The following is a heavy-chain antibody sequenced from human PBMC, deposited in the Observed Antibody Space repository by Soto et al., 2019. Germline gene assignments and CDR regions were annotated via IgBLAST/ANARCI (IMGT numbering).Heavy chain of an antibody. CDR3: ARGSVRCTNGVCLKY. V-gene: IGHV3-7*03. CDR2: IKEDGSEK. D-gene: IGHD2-8*01. J-gene: IGHJ4*02. CDR1: GFTFSSNW. Sequence: GGSLRLSCAASGFTFSSNWMSWVRQAPGKGLEWVANIKEDGSEKYYVDSVKGRFTISRDNAKNSLYLQMNSRRAEDTAVYYCARGSVRCTNGVCLKYWAQGTLVTFSS.